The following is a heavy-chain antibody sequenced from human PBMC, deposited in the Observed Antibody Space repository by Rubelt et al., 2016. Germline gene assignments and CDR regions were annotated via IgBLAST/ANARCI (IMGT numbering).Heavy chain of an antibody. CDR1: GFTFSSYG. V-gene: IGHV3-33*06. CDR2: IWYDGSNK. D-gene: IGHD6-13*01. Sequence: GFTFSSYGMHWVRQAPGKGLEWVAVIWYDGSNKYYADSVKGRFTISRDNSKNTLYLQMNSLRAEDTANYYCAKDIRGYSSSWSTFHYWGQGTLVTVSS. CDR3: AKDIRGYSSSWSTFHY. J-gene: IGHJ4*02.